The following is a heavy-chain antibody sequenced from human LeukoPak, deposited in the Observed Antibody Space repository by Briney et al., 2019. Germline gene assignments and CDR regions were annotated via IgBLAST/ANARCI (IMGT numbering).Heavy chain of an antibody. CDR1: GYTFTSYG. Sequence: ASVKVSCKASGYTFTSYGISWVRQAPGQGLEWMGWISAYNGNTNYAQKLQGRVTMTTDTSTSTAYMELRSLRSDDTAVYYCARAPGVWFGELYLYYYYYMDVWGKGTTVTISS. J-gene: IGHJ6*03. CDR3: ARAPGVWFGELYLYYYYYMDV. V-gene: IGHV1-18*01. D-gene: IGHD3-10*01. CDR2: ISAYNGNT.